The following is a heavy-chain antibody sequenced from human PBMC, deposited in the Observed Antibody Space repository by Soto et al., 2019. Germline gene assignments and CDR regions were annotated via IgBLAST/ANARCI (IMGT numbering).Heavy chain of an antibody. V-gene: IGHV3-23*01. CDR3: AKSGGSGSYYNPFDY. CDR2: ISGSGGST. J-gene: IGHJ4*02. CDR1: GFTFSSYA. D-gene: IGHD3-10*01. Sequence: GGSLRLSCAASGFTFSSYAMSWVRQAPGKGLEWVSAISGSGGSTYYADSVKGRFIISRDNSKNTLYLQMNSLRAEDTAVYYCAKSGGSGSYYNPFDYWGQGTLVTVSS.